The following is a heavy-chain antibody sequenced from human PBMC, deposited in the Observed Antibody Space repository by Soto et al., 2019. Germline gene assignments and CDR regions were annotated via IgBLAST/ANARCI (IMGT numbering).Heavy chain of an antibody. D-gene: IGHD6-6*01. V-gene: IGHV4-31*03. CDR3: ARGGSSVPIDY. CDR2: IYYSGST. CDR1: GGSISSGGYY. Sequence: PSETLSLTCTVSGGSISSGGYYWSWIRQHPGKGLEWIGYIYYSGSTYYNPSLKSRVTISVDTSKNQFSLKLSSVTAADTAVYYCARGGSSVPIDYWGQGTLVTVSS. J-gene: IGHJ4*02.